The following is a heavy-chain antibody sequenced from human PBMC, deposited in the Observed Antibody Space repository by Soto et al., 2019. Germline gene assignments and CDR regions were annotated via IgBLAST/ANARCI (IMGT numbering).Heavy chain of an antibody. V-gene: IGHV4-30-2*01. D-gene: IGHD2-21*02. CDR2: IYHSGST. CDR3: ARLYCGGDCYSKKLIGWYFDL. J-gene: IGHJ2*01. CDR1: GGSISSGGYS. Sequence: PSETLSLTCAVSGGSISSGGYSWSWIRQPPGKGLEWIGYIYHSGSTYYNPSLKSRVTISVDRSKNQFSLKLSSVTAADTAVYYCARLYCGGDCYSKKLIGWYFDLWGRGTLVTVSS.